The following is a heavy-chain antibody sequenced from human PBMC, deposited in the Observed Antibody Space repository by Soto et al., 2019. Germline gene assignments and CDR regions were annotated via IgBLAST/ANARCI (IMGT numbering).Heavy chain of an antibody. D-gene: IGHD2-21*01. CDR2: IIPKFSTS. Sequence: QVQLVQSGAELKKPGSSVRVSCKASGGTFNNYAVHWVRQAPGQGLEWMGGIIPKFSTSSSAQKFKGRVPMNVDSSTNTAYMELISLRSEDTALYYCARGGIVSQSYAFVIWGQGTAVTVSS. CDR3: ARGGIVSQSYAFVI. CDR1: GGTFNNYA. V-gene: IGHV1-69*06. J-gene: IGHJ3*02.